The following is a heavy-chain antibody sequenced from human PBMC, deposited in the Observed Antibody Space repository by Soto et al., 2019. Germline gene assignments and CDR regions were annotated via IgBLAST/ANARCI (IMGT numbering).Heavy chain of an antibody. D-gene: IGHD3-22*01. Sequence: SETLSLTCTVSGGSISSGGYYWSWIRQHPGKGLEWIGYIYYSGSTYYNPSLKSRVTISVDTSKNQFSLKLSSVTAADTAVYYCARDHDSSGCWFVPWGQGTLVTVSS. V-gene: IGHV4-31*03. J-gene: IGHJ5*02. CDR3: ARDHDSSGCWFVP. CDR1: GGSISSGGYY. CDR2: IYYSGST.